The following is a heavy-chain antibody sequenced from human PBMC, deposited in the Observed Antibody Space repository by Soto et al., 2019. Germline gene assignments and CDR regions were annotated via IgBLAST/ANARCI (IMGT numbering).Heavy chain of an antibody. CDR1: GFTFSSYW. D-gene: IGHD2-2*01. CDR2: INNDGRHI. CDR3: ARGYGSSTSCDYYYAMDV. Sequence: EVQLVESGGDLVQPWGSLRLSCAASGFTFSSYWMYWVRQAPGKGLVWVSRINNDGRHITYADAVKGRFTISRDNAKNTLYLQMNSLRAEDTAVYYCARGYGSSTSCDYYYAMDVWGQGATVTVSS. V-gene: IGHV3-74*01. J-gene: IGHJ6*02.